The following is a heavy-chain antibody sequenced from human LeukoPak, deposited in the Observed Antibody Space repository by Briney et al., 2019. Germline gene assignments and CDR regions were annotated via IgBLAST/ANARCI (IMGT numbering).Heavy chain of an antibody. CDR1: GGSISSYY. CDR3: ARGRCSSTSCYTSAFDI. D-gene: IGHD2-2*02. CDR2: IYTSGST. V-gene: IGHV4-4*07. Sequence: PSETLSLTCTVSGGSISSYYWSWIRQPAGKGLEWIGRIYTSGSTNYNPSLKSRVTMSVDTSKNQFSLKLSSATAADTAVYYCARGRCSSTSCYTSAFDIWGQGTMVTVSS. J-gene: IGHJ3*02.